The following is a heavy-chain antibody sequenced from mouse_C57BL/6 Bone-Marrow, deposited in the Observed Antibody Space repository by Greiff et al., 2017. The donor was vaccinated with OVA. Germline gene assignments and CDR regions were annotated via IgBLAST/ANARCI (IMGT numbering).Heavy chain of an antibody. CDR2: IWSGGST. CDR3: ARDYGSSYGYFDV. CDR1: GFSLTSYG. Sequence: QVQLQQSGPGLVQPSQSLSITCTVSGFSLTSYGVHWVRQSPGKGLEWLGVIWSGGSTDYNAAFISRLSISKDNSKSQVFCKMNSLQSDDTAIDYCARDYGSSYGYFDVWGTGTTVTVSS. J-gene: IGHJ1*03. D-gene: IGHD1-1*01. V-gene: IGHV2-2*01.